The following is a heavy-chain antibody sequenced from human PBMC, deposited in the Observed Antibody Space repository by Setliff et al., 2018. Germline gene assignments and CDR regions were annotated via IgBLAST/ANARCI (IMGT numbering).Heavy chain of an antibody. Sequence: SETLSLTCTVSGDSITNMSFYWGWIRQPPGKGLQWIGYISHRGDTNYDPSLRSRVAISVDTSKNQFSLRMTSVTAADTAVYYCARMGTPIVGAMEWFDPWGQGILVTVSS. J-gene: IGHJ5*01. V-gene: IGHV4-61*05. CDR1: GDSITNMSFY. D-gene: IGHD1-26*01. CDR2: ISHRGDT. CDR3: ARMGTPIVGAMEWFDP.